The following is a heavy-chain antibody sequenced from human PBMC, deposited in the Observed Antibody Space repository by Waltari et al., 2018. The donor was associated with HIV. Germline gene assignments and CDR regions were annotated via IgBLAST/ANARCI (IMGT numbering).Heavy chain of an antibody. CDR1: GFTLTNAW. CDR2: SKNKTESGERT. Sequence: EVQLVESGGGLVKPGESLRPSCAASGFTLTNAWMTWVRQAPGKRREGVGRSKNKTESGERTDYAATVKDRFIISRDESKNKLYLQMNTLTVEDTAVYYCTTRSRPACCCWLDVWGQGTPVTVSS. J-gene: IGHJ6*02. V-gene: IGHV3-15*01. D-gene: IGHD2-15*01. CDR3: TTRSRPACCCWLDV.